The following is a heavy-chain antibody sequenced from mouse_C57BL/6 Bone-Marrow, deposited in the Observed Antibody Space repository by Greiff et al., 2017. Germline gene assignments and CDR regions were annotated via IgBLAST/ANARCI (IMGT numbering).Heavy chain of an antibody. D-gene: IGHD1-1*01. J-gene: IGHJ4*01. CDR3: ARPPGSSYDYDMDY. CDR1: GYTFTSYW. CDR2: IYPGSGST. Sequence: QVQLKQPGAELVKPGASVKMSCKASGYTFTSYWITWVKQRPGQGLEWIGDIYPGSGSTNYNEKFKGKATLTVDTSSSTTYMHLSSLTSEDSAVYYCARPPGSSYDYDMDYWGQGTSVTVSS. V-gene: IGHV1-55*01.